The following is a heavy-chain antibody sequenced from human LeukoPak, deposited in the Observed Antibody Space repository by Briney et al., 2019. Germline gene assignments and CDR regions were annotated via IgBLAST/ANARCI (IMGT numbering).Heavy chain of an antibody. J-gene: IGHJ5*02. CDR3: ARGPNKSDGGNSGSAWFDP. D-gene: IGHD4-23*01. V-gene: IGHV1-8*01. Sequence: ASVKVSCKASGYTFTTYYINWVRQATGQGLEWMGWMNPNSGNTGYAQKFQGRVTMTRNTSISTAYMELSSLRSEDTAVYYCARGPNKSDGGNSGSAWFDPWGQGTLVTVSS. CDR2: MNPNSGNT. CDR1: GYTFTTYY.